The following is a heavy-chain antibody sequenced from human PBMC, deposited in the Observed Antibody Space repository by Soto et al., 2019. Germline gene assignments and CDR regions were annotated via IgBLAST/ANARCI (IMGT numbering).Heavy chain of an antibody. J-gene: IGHJ3*02. D-gene: IGHD3-22*01. CDR2: IYPGDSDT. V-gene: IGHV5-51*01. Sequence: GESLKISCKGSGYSFTSYWIGWVRQMPGKGLEWMGIIYPGDSDTRYSPSFQGQVTISADKFVSTAYLQWSSLKASDTAVNYCARHAYYYDSSGYIDAFDIWGQGTMVTVSS. CDR1: GYSFTSYW. CDR3: ARHAYYYDSSGYIDAFDI.